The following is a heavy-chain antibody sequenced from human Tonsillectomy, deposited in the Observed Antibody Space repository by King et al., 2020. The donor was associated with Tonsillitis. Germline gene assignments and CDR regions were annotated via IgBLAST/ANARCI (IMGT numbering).Heavy chain of an antibody. CDR1: GGSISSGDYS. CDR3: ARGGHCGNIIWYGEDAMDV. J-gene: IGHJ6*02. D-gene: IGHD2-21*01. CDR2: IYYSGGT. V-gene: IGHV4-30-4*07. Sequence: VQLQESGPGLVKPSQTLSLTCAVSGGSISSGDYSWSWIRQPPGKGLEWIGYIYYSGGTYYNPSLKSRVTISVDTSKNQFFLRLSSVTAAATAVYYCARGGHCGNIIWYGEDAMDVWGQGTMVTVSS.